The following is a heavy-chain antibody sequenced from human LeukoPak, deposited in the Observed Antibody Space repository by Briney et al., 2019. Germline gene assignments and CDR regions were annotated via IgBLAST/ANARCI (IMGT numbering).Heavy chain of an antibody. V-gene: IGHV3-74*01. D-gene: IGHD2-8*01. CDR2: INSDGSST. J-gene: IGHJ4*02. CDR1: GFTFSSYW. CDR3: AKESQYCTNGVCSTARYYFDY. Sequence: GGSLRLSCAASGFTFSSYWMHWVRQAPGKGLVWVSRINSDGSSTSYADSVKGRFTISRDNSKNTLFLQMNNVRAEDTAVYYCAKESQYCTNGVCSTARYYFDYWGQGTLVTVSS.